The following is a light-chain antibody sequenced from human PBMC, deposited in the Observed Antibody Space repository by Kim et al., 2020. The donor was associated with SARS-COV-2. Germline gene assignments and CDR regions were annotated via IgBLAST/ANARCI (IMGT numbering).Light chain of an antibody. Sequence: SASVGDRVNNTCRARQNINTGLAWYQQKPGKAPKVLIYKAASLESGVPSRFSGSGSGTEFTLTISSLQPDDFATYYCQQYNSYWTFGQGTKVDIK. J-gene: IGKJ1*01. CDR2: KAA. CDR1: QNINTG. V-gene: IGKV1-5*03. CDR3: QQYNSYWT.